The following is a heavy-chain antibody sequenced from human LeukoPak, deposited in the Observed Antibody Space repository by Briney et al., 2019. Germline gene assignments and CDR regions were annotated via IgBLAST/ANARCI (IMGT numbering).Heavy chain of an antibody. CDR2: ISDKGGST. Sequence: GGSLRLSCAGSGFSFSSYSMHWVRQAPGKGLVYVSGISDKGGSTNYANSVKGRFIISRDNSQNTLFLQMVSLRAEDMAVYYCARGEAAVYYYYYLDVWGKGTTVTVSS. D-gene: IGHD6-25*01. CDR1: GFSFSSYS. V-gene: IGHV3-64*01. J-gene: IGHJ6*03. CDR3: ARGEAAVYYYYYLDV.